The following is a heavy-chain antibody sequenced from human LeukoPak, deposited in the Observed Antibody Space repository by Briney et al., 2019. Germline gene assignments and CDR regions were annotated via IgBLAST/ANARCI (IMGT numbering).Heavy chain of an antibody. V-gene: IGHV1-18*01. D-gene: IGHD2-15*01. J-gene: IGHJ4*02. Sequence: GASVKVSCKASGYTFTSYGLSWVRQAPGQGREWMGWISVYNGDTNSAQTLQGRVTMTTDTSTSTVYMELRSLRSDDTAVYYCATSLRYCSGGSCSLDYWGQGTLVTVSS. CDR3: ATSLRYCSGGSCSLDY. CDR2: ISVYNGDT. CDR1: GYTFTSYG.